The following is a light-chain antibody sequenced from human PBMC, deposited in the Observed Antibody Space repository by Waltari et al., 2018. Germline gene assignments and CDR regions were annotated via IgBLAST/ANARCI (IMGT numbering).Light chain of an antibody. J-gene: IGKJ4*01. CDR2: GAS. CDR3: QQYGGLPLT. CDR1: QRVSSNY. V-gene: IGKV3-20*01. Sequence: EIVLTQATGILSLSPGERATLSCRASQRVSSNYLTWYQQIPGQAPRLLISGASTRATVIPYSFSGIGSGTDFTLTSSRLEPEDVAIYYCQQYGGLPLTFGGGTKVEIK.